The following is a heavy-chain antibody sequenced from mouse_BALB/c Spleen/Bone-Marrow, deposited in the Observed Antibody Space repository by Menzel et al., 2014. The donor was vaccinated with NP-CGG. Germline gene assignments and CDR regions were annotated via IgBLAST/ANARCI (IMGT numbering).Heavy chain of an antibody. CDR2: ISGYYGDA. J-gene: IGHJ4*01. V-gene: IGHV1S137*01. CDR1: GYTFTDYA. CDR3: ARSGKVRNAMDY. D-gene: IGHD2-14*01. Sequence: QVQLQQSGAELVRPGVSVKISCKGSGYTFTDYAIHWVKQSHAKSLEWVGLISGYYGDAIYNQKFKGKATMTVDKSSSTAYMDRARLTSEDSAIYYCARSGKVRNAMDYWGQGTSVTVSS.